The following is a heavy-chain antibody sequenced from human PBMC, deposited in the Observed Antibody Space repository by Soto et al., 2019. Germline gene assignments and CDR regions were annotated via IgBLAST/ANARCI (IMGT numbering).Heavy chain of an antibody. CDR3: TRDTYYYDGSGYYYFDP. J-gene: IGHJ5*02. CDR1: GFTFGDYA. D-gene: IGHD3-22*01. Sequence: LRLSCTASGFTFGDYAMSWVRRAPGKGLEWVGFIRTKAYGGTTEYAASVKGRFTISRDDSKSIAYLQMNSLKTEDAAVYYCTRDTYYYDGSGYYYFDPWGQGTLVTVSS. V-gene: IGHV3-49*04. CDR2: IRTKAYGGTT.